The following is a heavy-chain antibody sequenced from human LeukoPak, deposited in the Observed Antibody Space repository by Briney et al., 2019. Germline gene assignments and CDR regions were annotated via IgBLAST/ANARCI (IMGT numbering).Heavy chain of an antibody. D-gene: IGHD6-13*01. J-gene: IGHJ5*02. Sequence: PSETLSLTCTVSGGSISSHYWSWIRQPPGKGLEWIGYIYYSGSTNYNPSLKSRVTMSVDTSKNQFSLKLSSVTAADTAVYYCASSGYSSSGYDPWGQGTLVTVSS. CDR2: IYYSGST. CDR1: GGSISSHY. V-gene: IGHV4-59*11. CDR3: ASSGYSSSGYDP.